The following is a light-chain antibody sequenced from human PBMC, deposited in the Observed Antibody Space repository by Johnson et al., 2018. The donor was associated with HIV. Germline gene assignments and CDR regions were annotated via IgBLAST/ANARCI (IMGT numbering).Light chain of an antibody. J-gene: IGLJ1*01. CDR3: GTWDSSLSADV. CDR1: SSNIGNNY. CDR2: ENT. Sequence: QSVLTQSPSVSAAPGQKVTISCSGSSSNIGNNYVSWYRQLPGTAPKLLIYENTQRPSGIPGRFSGSKSGTSATLGITGLQTGDEADYYCGTWDSSLSADVFGPGTKVTVL. V-gene: IGLV1-51*02.